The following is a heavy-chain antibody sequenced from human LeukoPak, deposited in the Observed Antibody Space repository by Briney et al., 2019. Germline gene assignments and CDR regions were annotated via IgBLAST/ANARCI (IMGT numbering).Heavy chain of an antibody. D-gene: IGHD3-9*01. CDR3: ARLPHYDILTGYYIHDAFDI. V-gene: IGHV4-4*02. Sequence: PSGTLSLTCAVSGGSISSSNWWSWVRQPPGKGLEWIGEIYHSGSTDYNPSLKSRVTISVDKSKNQFSLKLSSVTAADTVVYYCARLPHYDILTGYYIHDAFDIWGQGTMVTVSS. J-gene: IGHJ3*02. CDR1: GGSISSSNW. CDR2: IYHSGST.